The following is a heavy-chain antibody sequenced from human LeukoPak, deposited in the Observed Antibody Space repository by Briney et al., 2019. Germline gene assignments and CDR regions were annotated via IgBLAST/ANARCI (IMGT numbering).Heavy chain of an antibody. CDR3: ARESSSSWFDY. CDR2: ISHSSSTI. J-gene: IGHJ4*02. CDR1: GFTFSDYY. D-gene: IGHD6-13*01. V-gene: IGHV3-11*01. Sequence: GGSLLLSCAASGFTFSDYYMSWIRPAPGKGLEWVSYISHSSSTIYYADSVKGRFTISRDNAKNSLYLQMNSLGAEDTAVYYCARESSSSWFDYWGQGTLVTVSS.